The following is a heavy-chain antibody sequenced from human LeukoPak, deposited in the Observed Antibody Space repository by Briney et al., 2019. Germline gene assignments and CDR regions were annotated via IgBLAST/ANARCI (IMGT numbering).Heavy chain of an antibody. Sequence: SEALSLTCAVYGGSLSGYYWSWIRQSPGKGLEWIGEIDHRGRTNYNPSLKSRLTISVDTSKNQFSLKLSSVTAADTAVYYCARESRFQLVGTFDYWGQGTLVTVSS. CDR1: GGSLSGYY. D-gene: IGHD1-26*01. CDR3: ARESRFQLVGTFDY. V-gene: IGHV4-34*01. CDR2: IDHRGRT. J-gene: IGHJ4*02.